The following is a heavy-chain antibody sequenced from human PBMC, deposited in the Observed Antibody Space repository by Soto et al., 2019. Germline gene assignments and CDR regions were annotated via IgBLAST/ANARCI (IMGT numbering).Heavy chain of an antibody. V-gene: IGHV1-46*01. Sequence: ASVKVSCKASGFTFTSYYMHWVRQAPGQGLEWMGIINPSGGSTSYAQKFQGRVTMTRDTSTSTVYMELSSLRSEDTAVYYCARDLVVAATWVWFDPWGQGTLVTVSS. D-gene: IGHD2-15*01. J-gene: IGHJ5*02. CDR1: GFTFTSYY. CDR3: ARDLVVAATWVWFDP. CDR2: INPSGGST.